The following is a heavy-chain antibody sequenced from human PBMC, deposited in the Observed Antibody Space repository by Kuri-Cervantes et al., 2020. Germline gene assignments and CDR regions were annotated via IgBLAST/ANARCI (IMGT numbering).Heavy chain of an antibody. CDR3: AKALRGDSSGPPFDY. J-gene: IGHJ4*02. Sequence: SLKISCAASGFTFDDYAMHWVRQAPGKGLEWVSGISWNSGSIGYADSVKGRFTISRDNAKNSLYLQMNSLRAEDTALYYCAKALRGDSSGPPFDYWGQGTLVTVSS. CDR1: GFTFDDYA. CDR2: ISWNSGSI. D-gene: IGHD3-22*01. V-gene: IGHV3-9*01.